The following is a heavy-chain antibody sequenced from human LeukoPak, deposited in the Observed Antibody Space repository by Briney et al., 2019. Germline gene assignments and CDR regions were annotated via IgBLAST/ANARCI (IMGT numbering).Heavy chain of an antibody. CDR3: ARDPLDYYDSSGYYV. Sequence: PSETLSLTCAIYGGSFSGHYWSWIRQPPGKGLEWIGEINHTGSTNYNPSLESRVTISGDTSKNQSSLKLSSVTAADTALYYCARDPLDYYDSSGYYVWGQGTLVTVSS. CDR2: INHTGST. CDR1: GGSFSGHY. V-gene: IGHV4-34*01. J-gene: IGHJ4*02. D-gene: IGHD3-22*01.